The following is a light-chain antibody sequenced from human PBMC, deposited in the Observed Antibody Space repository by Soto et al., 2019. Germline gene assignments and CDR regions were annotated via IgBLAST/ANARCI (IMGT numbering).Light chain of an antibody. CDR3: SSYTTSGSLV. V-gene: IGLV2-14*01. Sequence: QSVLTQPASVSGSPGQSITISCTGTSSEVGGYNYVSWYQQHPGKAPKLMIYDVSNRPSGVSNRFSGSKSGNTASLTISGLQAEDEADYYCSSYTTSGSLVFGGGTQLTVL. CDR2: DVS. J-gene: IGLJ2*01. CDR1: SSEVGGYNY.